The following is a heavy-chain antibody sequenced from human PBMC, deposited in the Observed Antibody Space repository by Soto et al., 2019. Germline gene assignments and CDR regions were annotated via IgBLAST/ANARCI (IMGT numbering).Heavy chain of an antibody. D-gene: IGHD3-3*01. CDR3: ALNAAITIFGVVNLPSYYMDV. V-gene: IGHV3-66*01. J-gene: IGHJ6*03. CDR2: IYSGGST. CDR1: GFTVSINY. Sequence: PGGSLSLSCAASGFTVSINYMSWVYQAPGKGLEWVSVIYSGGSTYYADSVKGRFTISRDNSKNTLYLQMNSLRAEDTAVYYCALNAAITIFGVVNLPSYYMDVWGKGTTVTVSS.